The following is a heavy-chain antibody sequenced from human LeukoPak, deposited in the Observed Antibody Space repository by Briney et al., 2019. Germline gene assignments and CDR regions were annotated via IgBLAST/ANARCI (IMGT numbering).Heavy chain of an antibody. D-gene: IGHD3-22*01. CDR3: ARGGTYYYDSSGYYLDY. V-gene: IGHV4-39*07. CDR1: GGSFSSYY. J-gene: IGHJ4*02. Sequence: SETLSLTCAVYGGSFSSYYWGWIRQPPGKGLEWIGSIYYSGSTYYNPSLKSRVTISVDTSKNQFSLKLSSVTAADTAVYYCARGGTYYYDSSGYYLDYWGQGTLVTVSS. CDR2: IYYSGST.